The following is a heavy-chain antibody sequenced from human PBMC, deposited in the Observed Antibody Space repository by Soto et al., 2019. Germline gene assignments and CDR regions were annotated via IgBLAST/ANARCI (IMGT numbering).Heavy chain of an antibody. CDR1: GGTFSSYA. J-gene: IGHJ6*02. V-gene: IGHV1-69*13. Sequence: GASVKVSCKASGGTFSSYAISWVRQAPGQGLEWMGGIIPIFGTANYAQKFQGRVTITAGESTSTAYMELSSLRSEDTAVYYCARADCSGGSCYSLYYYYYGMDVWGQGTTVTVSS. D-gene: IGHD2-15*01. CDR2: IIPIFGTA. CDR3: ARADCSGGSCYSLYYYYYGMDV.